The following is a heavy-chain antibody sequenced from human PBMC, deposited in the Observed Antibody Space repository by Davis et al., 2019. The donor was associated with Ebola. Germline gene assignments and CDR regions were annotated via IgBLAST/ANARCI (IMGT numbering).Heavy chain of an antibody. CDR2: TYYNSKWYN. D-gene: IGHD5-12*01. CDR1: GDSVSSGG. J-gene: IGHJ4*02. Sequence: HSQTLSLTCAISGDSVSSGGWNWIRQSPSRGLEWLGRTYYNSKWYNDYAVSVKSRITINPDTAKNQFSLQLNSVIPEDTAVYYCARGWLRGYLDYWGQGTLVTVSS. CDR3: ARGWLRGYLDY. V-gene: IGHV6-1*01.